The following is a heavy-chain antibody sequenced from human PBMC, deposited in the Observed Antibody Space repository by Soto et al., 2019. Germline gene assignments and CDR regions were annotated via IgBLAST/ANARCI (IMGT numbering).Heavy chain of an antibody. D-gene: IGHD1-26*01. Sequence: EVQLLESGGGLVQPGGSLRLSCAASGFTFSSYAMRWVRQAPVKGLEWVSAISGSGGSTYYADSVKGRFTISRDNSKNTVYGQKNSIRAADTGVYYCASQGSGSYYDYWGQGTLVTVSS. J-gene: IGHJ4*02. CDR1: GFTFSSYA. CDR2: ISGSGGST. V-gene: IGHV3-23*01. CDR3: ASQGSGSYYDY.